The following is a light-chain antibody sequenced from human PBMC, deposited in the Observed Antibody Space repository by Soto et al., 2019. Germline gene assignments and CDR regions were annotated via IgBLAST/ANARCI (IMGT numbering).Light chain of an antibody. CDR3: QQYYSYPG. CDR2: AAS. J-gene: IGKJ5*01. V-gene: IGKV1-8*01. Sequence: AIRMTQSPSSLSASRGDRVTITFRASQGISSYLAWYQQKPGKAPKLLIYAASTLQSGVPSRFSGSGSGTDFTLTISCLQSEDFATYYCQQYYSYPGFGQGTRLEIK. CDR1: QGISSY.